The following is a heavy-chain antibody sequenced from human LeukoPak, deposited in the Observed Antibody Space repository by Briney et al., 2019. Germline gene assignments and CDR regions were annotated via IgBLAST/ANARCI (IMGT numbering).Heavy chain of an antibody. Sequence: ASVNVSCKASGYTLTGYYMHWVRQAPGQGLEWMGRINPNSGGTNYAQKFQGRVTMTRDTSISTAYMELSRLRSDDTAVYYCARVRYSGYDYDYWGQGTLVTVSS. J-gene: IGHJ4*02. D-gene: IGHD5-12*01. V-gene: IGHV1-2*06. CDR3: ARVRYSGYDYDY. CDR1: GYTLTGYY. CDR2: INPNSGGT.